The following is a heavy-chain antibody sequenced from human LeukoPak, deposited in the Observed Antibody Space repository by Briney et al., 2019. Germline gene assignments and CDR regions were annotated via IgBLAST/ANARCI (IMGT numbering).Heavy chain of an antibody. D-gene: IGHD4-11*01. CDR2: IKGDGSGI. CDR1: GFSLSNYW. Sequence: GGSLRLSCAVSGFSLSNYWIHWVRQAPGKGLVWVSHIKGDGSGIKYADSVRGRFTISTDSASNTVYLQMNSLRVEDTAVYFCGRESNYGGGIFDYWGQGTLVTVSS. V-gene: IGHV3-74*01. CDR3: GRESNYGGGIFDY. J-gene: IGHJ4*02.